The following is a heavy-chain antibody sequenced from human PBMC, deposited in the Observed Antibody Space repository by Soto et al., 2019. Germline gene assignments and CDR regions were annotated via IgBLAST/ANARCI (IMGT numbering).Heavy chain of an antibody. J-gene: IGHJ3*02. Sequence: ASVKVSCKASGGTFSSYTISWVRQAPGQGLEWMGRIIPILGIANYAQKFQGRVTVTADKSTSTAYMELSSLRSEDTAVYYCARVTETYYYDNPIVDAFDIWGQGTMVTVS. V-gene: IGHV1-69*02. CDR3: ARVTETYYYDNPIVDAFDI. D-gene: IGHD3-22*01. CDR2: IIPILGIA. CDR1: GGTFSSYT.